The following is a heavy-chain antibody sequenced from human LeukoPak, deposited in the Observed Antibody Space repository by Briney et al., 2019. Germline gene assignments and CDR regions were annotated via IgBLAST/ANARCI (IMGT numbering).Heavy chain of an antibody. CDR1: GGSISSYY. J-gene: IGHJ4*02. V-gene: IGHV4-59*01. CDR2: IYNSGST. Sequence: PSETLSLTCTVSGGSISSYYWSWIRQPPGKGLEWIGYIYNSGSTYYNPSLKSRVTISVDTSKNQFSLKLCSVTAADTAVYYCARGPSRTYSSSWYVYWGQGTLVTVSS. D-gene: IGHD6-13*01. CDR3: ARGPSRTYSSSWYVY.